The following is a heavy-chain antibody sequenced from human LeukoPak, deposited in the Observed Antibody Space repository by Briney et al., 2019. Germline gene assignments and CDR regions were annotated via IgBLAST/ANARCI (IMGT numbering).Heavy chain of an antibody. CDR3: ASFPIVVVPAAMGGAGY. CDR2: IYHSGST. D-gene: IGHD2-2*01. V-gene: IGHV4-4*02. Sequence: SETLSLTCAVSGGSISSSNWWSWVRQPPGKGLEWIGEIYHSGSTNYNPSLKSRVTISVDKSKTQFSLKLSSVTAADTAVYYCASFPIVVVPAAMGGAGYWGQGTLVTVSS. J-gene: IGHJ4*02. CDR1: GGSISSSNW.